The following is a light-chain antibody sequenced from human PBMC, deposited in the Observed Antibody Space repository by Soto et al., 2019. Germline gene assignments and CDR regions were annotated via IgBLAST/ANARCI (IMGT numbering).Light chain of an antibody. CDR1: ESVHSN. V-gene: IGKV3-15*01. CDR2: YAS. CDR3: QHYSNWPPT. J-gene: IGKJ3*01. Sequence: EMVMTQSPATLSVSPGERVTLSCRASESVHSNLAWYQQKPGQGPSLLLYYASTRVTGVPDRFSGSGSGTEFTLPISSRQSEDFGVYYCQHYSNWPPTFGPGTKVEIK.